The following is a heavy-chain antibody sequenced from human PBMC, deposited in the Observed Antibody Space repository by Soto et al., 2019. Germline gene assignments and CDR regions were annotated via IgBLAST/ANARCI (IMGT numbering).Heavy chain of an antibody. CDR1: GFTFSSYS. Sequence: GGSLRLSCAASGFTFSSYSMNWVRQAPGKGLEWVSYISSSSSTIYYADSVKGRFTISRDNAKNSVYLQMDILRADDTAVYYCARQLIYAFDIWGQGTMVTVSS. CDR2: ISSSSSTI. D-gene: IGHD2-2*01. J-gene: IGHJ3*02. CDR3: ARQLIYAFDI. V-gene: IGHV3-48*04.